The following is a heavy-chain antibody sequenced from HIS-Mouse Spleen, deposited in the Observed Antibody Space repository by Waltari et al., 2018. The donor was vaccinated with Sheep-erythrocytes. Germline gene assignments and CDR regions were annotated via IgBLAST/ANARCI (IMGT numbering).Heavy chain of an antibody. CDR1: GFTFDDYA. Sequence: EVQLVESGGGLVQPGRSLRLSCAASGFTFDDYAMHWVRQAPGKGLEWCSGISWKSGSIGYADSVKGRFTISRDNAKNSLYLQMNSLRAEDTALYYCAKDISTTMIVVVSDAFDIWGQGTMVTVSS. J-gene: IGHJ3*02. V-gene: IGHV3-9*01. D-gene: IGHD3-22*01. CDR2: ISWKSGSI. CDR3: AKDISTTMIVVVSDAFDI.